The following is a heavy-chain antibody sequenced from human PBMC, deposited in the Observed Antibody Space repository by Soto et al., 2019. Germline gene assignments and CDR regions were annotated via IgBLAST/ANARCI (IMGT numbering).Heavy chain of an antibody. CDR1: GYPFTRFS. D-gene: IGHD3-3*01. CDR3: ARGDYDFSP. V-gene: IGHV1-46*01. J-gene: IGHJ3*01. Sequence: QVQLVQSGAEVKRPGASVKVSCKASGYPFTRFSLHWVRQAPGQGLEWMGRLNPNGGNTAYAQKFQGRLTLTRDTSTSTVYMELNSLRSEDTAVYYCARGDYDFSPWVQGTMVTVSS. CDR2: LNPNGGNT.